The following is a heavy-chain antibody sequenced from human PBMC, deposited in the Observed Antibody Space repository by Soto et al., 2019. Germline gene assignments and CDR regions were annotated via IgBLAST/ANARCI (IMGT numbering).Heavy chain of an antibody. CDR1: GFTFSDYY. V-gene: IGHV3-11*06. CDR2: ISSSSSYT. Sequence: GGSLRLSCAASGFTFSDYYMSWVRQAPGKGLEWVSYISSSSSYTNYADSVKGRFTISRDNAKNSLYLQMNSLRAEDTAVYYCARPRGSYYYDSSGHYEPFDYWGQGTLVTVSS. D-gene: IGHD3-22*01. CDR3: ARPRGSYYYDSSGHYEPFDY. J-gene: IGHJ4*02.